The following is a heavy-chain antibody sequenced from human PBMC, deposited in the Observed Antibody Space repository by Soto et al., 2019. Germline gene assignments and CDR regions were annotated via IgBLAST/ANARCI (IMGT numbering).Heavy chain of an antibody. Sequence: PGESLKISCKGYGYSFNAYRIVWVRQMPGKGLEWMGIIYPGDSETEYSPSFQGQVTISADKSISTAYLQWSALKASDTAMYYCARRNYYGPGSYGMDVWGQGTTVTVSS. CDR2: IYPGDSET. J-gene: IGHJ6*02. CDR1: GYSFNAYR. D-gene: IGHD3-10*01. CDR3: ARRNYYGPGSYGMDV. V-gene: IGHV5-51*01.